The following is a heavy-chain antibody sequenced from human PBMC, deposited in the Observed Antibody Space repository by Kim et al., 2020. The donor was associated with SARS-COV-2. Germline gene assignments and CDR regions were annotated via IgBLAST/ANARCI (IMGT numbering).Heavy chain of an antibody. CDR2: TPSNSNNN. CDR1: GFTFHTYA. CDR3: ARAYYMDSYLRGYCMDV. Sequence: GGSLRLSCVASGFTFHTYAMHWVRRTPGTGLEWLAVTPSNSNNNYYAESVKGRFTISRDNSQNMLYLQMNNVRPEDTAIYYCARAYYMDSYLRGYCMDVWGRGTTVTVSP. J-gene: IGHJ6*04. V-gene: IGHV3-30*14. D-gene: IGHD3-16*02.